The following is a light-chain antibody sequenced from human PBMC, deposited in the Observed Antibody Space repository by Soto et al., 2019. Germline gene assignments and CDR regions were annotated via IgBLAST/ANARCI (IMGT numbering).Light chain of an antibody. Sequence: SYELTQPPSVSVAPGETARISCGGNNVGSRSVHWYQQKPGQAPFLVIYYDSDRPSGIPEQFSGSNSGNTATLIISRVEAGDEADYYCQVWEATGDQVVFGGGTKLTVL. CDR3: QVWEATGDQVV. CDR1: NVGSRS. V-gene: IGLV3-21*01. CDR2: YDS. J-gene: IGLJ2*01.